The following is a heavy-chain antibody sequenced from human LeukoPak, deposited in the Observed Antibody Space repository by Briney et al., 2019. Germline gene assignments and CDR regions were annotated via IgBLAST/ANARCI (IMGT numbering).Heavy chain of an antibody. V-gene: IGHV1-24*01. CDR2: FDPEDGET. CDR3: AAPVYTSSTDAFDF. CDR1: GYTLTELS. Sequence: ASVKVSCKVSGYTLTELSMHWVRQAPGKGLEWMGGFDPEDGETIYAQKFQGRVNMTEDTSTDTAYMELSGLRSEDTAVYYCAAPVYTSSTDAFDFWGQGTMVTVSS. J-gene: IGHJ3*01. D-gene: IGHD6-13*01.